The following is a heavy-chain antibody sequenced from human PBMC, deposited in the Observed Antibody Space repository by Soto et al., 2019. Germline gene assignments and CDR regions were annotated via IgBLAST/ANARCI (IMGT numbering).Heavy chain of an antibody. D-gene: IGHD2-8*01. J-gene: IGHJ6*02. CDR1: GFTFSNAW. V-gene: IGHV3-15*07. CDR3: TWLMSHYYYHNYGV. CDR2: IKMKSEGATR. Sequence: EVKLVESGGGLVTPGGSLRLSCAASGFTFSNAWMNWFRQAPGKGLEWVGLIKMKSEGATRHYAAPVNGRFTISRVDSKSTLYLQMSSLKPEDPAVYYCTWLMSHYYYHNYGVWVQGTTLSVSS.